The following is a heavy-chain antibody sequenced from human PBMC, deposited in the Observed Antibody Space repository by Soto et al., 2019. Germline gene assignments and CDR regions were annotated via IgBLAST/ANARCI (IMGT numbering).Heavy chain of an antibody. V-gene: IGHV3-7*04. Sequence: EVQLVESGGGLVQPGGSLRLSCAASGFTFSSYWMSWVRQAPGKGLEWVANIKQDGSEKYYVDSVKGRFTISRDNAKNSLYLQMNSLRAEDTAVSYCARATWIHYVWGSYPAWFDPWGQGTLVTVSS. CDR2: IKQDGSEK. J-gene: IGHJ5*02. CDR1: GFTFSSYW. CDR3: ARATWIHYVWGSYPAWFDP. D-gene: IGHD3-16*01.